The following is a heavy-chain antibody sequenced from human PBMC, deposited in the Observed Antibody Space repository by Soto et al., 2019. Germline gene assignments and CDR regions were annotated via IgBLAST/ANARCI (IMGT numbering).Heavy chain of an antibody. J-gene: IGHJ4*02. CDR1: GYTFTSYD. CDR3: AIFRTVGAKTPDDY. CDR2: MNPNSGNT. V-gene: IGHV1-8*01. D-gene: IGHD1-26*01. Sequence: QVQLVQSGAEVKKPGASVKVSCKASGYTFTSYDINWVRQATGQGLEWMGWMNPNSGNTGYAQKFQVRVTMTRNTSRSTAYMELSSLRSEDTAVYYGAIFRTVGAKTPDDYWGQGTLVTVSA.